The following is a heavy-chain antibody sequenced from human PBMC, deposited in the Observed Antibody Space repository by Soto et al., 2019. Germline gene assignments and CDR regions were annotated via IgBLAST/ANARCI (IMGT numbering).Heavy chain of an antibody. J-gene: IGHJ4*02. D-gene: IGHD6-19*01. V-gene: IGHV3-30-3*01. Sequence: QVQLVESGGGVVQPGRSLRLSCAASGFTFSRHAMHWVRQAPGKGLEWVAIISYDGTGKFYADSAKGRFTISRDSSQNTLDLQMKSLRPEDTAVYYCARVRTMQWSDGIDYWGQGTLVTVS. CDR1: GFTFSRHA. CDR2: ISYDGTGK. CDR3: ARVRTMQWSDGIDY.